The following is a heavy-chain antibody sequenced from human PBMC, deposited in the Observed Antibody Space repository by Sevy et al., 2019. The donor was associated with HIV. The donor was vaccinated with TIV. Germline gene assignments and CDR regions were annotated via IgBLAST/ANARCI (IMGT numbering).Heavy chain of an antibody. D-gene: IGHD3-22*01. CDR3: ARDSPYYYDSSGLGNDY. CDR1: GFTFSSYW. V-gene: IGHV3-7*01. Sequence: GGSLRLSCAASGFTFSSYWMSWVRQAPGKGLEWVANIKQDGSEKYYVDSVKGRFTISRDNAKNSLYLQMNSLRAEDTAVYYCARDSPYYYDSSGLGNDYWGQGTLVTVSS. CDR2: IKQDGSEK. J-gene: IGHJ4*02.